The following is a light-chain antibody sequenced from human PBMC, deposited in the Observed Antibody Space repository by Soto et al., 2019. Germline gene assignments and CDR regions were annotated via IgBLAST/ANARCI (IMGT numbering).Light chain of an antibody. CDR3: QQFGGSSWT. Sequence: IVLTQSPGTLSLSPGERVTLSCRASQSVSSDYLAWYQQKPGLAPRLLIYGASNLATGIPDRFNGSGSGTDFTLTINRLEPEDFAVYYCQQFGGSSWTFGQGTKVEIK. CDR2: GAS. J-gene: IGKJ1*01. CDR1: QSVSSDY. V-gene: IGKV3-20*01.